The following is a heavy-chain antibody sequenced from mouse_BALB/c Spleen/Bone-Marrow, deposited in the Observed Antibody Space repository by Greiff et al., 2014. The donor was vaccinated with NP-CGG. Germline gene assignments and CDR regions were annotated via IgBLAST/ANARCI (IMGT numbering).Heavy chain of an antibody. CDR3: ARERDLTLDY. D-gene: IGHD4-1*01. Sequence: VKLVESGPGLVAPSQSLSITRTVSGFSLTGYGVHWVRQPPGKGLEWLGVIWAGGSTDYNSALMSRLSINKDNSKSQVFLKMNSLQTDDTAMYYCARERDLTLDYWGQGTTLTVSS. CDR2: IWAGGST. V-gene: IGHV2-9*02. J-gene: IGHJ2*01. CDR1: GFSLTGYG.